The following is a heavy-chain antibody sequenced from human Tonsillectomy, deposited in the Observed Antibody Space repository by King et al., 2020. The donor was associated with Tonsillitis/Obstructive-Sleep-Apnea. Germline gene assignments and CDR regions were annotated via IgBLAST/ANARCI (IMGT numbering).Heavy chain of an antibody. CDR3: AHSRDGVACSSSSCYTTHYDGMDV. CDR1: GFSLSTSGVG. V-gene: IGHV2-5*02. Sequence: QVTLKESGPTLVKPTQTLTLTCSFSGFSLSTSGVGVGWIRQPPGKALEWLALIYWDDDKRYSPSLKSRLTITKDTSKNQVVLTMTNMDPVDTATYYCAHSRDGVACSSSSCYTTHYDGMDVWGQGTTVTVSS. J-gene: IGHJ6*02. D-gene: IGHD2-2*02. CDR2: IYWDDDK.